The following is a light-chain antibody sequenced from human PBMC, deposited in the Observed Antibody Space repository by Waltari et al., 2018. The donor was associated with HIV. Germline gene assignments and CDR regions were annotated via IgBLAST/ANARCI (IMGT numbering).Light chain of an antibody. J-gene: IGLJ1*01. Sequence: QSALTQPPSVSGSPGQSVTISCTGTTSDVGYYNYVSWYQQYPGKAPKLIIFDVNQRPSVVPERFSGSKSGNTASLTISGLQTADEADYFCCAYAAGHVSYVFGNGTAVAVL. CDR3: CAYAAGHVSYV. CDR1: TSDVGYYNY. V-gene: IGLV2-11*01. CDR2: DVN.